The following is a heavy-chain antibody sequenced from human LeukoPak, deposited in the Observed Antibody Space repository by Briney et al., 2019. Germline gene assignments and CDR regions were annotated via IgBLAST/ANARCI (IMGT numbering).Heavy chain of an antibody. CDR1: GFTCSSYW. J-gene: IGHJ4*02. V-gene: IGHV3-7*01. CDR2: IKQDGSEK. D-gene: IGHD3-22*01. CDR3: ARVVYDSSGYYPSFDY. Sequence: PGGSLRLSCAASGFTCSSYWMSWVRQAPGKGLEWVANIKQDGSEKYYVDSVKGRFTISRDNAKNSLYLQMNSLRAEDTAVYYCARVVYDSSGYYPSFDYWGQGTLVTVSS.